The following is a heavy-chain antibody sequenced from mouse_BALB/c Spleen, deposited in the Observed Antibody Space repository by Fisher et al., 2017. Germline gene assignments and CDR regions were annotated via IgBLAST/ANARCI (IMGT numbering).Heavy chain of an antibody. D-gene: IGHD2-1*01. Sequence: RFTISRDNARNTLYLQMSSLRSEDTALYYCARHGGNRYYAMDYWGQGTSVTVSS. CDR3: ARHGGNRYYAMDY. J-gene: IGHJ4*01. V-gene: IGHV5-9*02.